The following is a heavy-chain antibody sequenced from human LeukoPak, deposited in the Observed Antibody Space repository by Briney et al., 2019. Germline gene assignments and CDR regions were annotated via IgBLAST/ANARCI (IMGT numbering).Heavy chain of an antibody. J-gene: IGHJ4*02. CDR3: ARTYHYGSGSYYTDY. CDR1: GFTVSSNY. CDR2: IYSGGST. Sequence: PGGSLRLSCAASGFTVSSNYMSWVRQAPGKALEWVSIIYSGGSTYYADSVKGRITISRDNSKNMLYLQMNSLRAEDTAVYYCARTYHYGSGSYYTDYWGQGTLVTVSS. V-gene: IGHV3-66*01. D-gene: IGHD3-10*01.